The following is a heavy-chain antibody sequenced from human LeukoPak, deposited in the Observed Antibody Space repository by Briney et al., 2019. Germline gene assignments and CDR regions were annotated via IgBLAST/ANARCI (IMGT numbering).Heavy chain of an antibody. D-gene: IGHD2-2*02. CDR2: INHSGST. V-gene: IGHV4-34*01. CDR3: ARGALIVVVPPAIPGNAFDI. Sequence: SETLSLTCAVYGGSFSGYYWSWIRQPPGKGLEWIGEINHSGSTNYNPSLKSRVTISVDTSKNQFSLKLSSVTAADTAVYYCARGALIVVVPPAIPGNAFDIWGQGTMVTVSS. CDR1: GGSFSGYY. J-gene: IGHJ3*02.